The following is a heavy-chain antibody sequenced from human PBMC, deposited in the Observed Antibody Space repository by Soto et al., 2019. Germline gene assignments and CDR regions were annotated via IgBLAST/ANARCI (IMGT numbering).Heavy chain of an antibody. CDR1: GGSISSGGYY. V-gene: IGHV4-31*03. J-gene: IGHJ4*02. CDR2: IYYSGST. Sequence: SETLSLTCTVSGGSISSGGYYWSWIRQHPGKGLEWIGYIYYSGSTYYNPSLKSRVTISVDTSKNQFSLKLSSVTAADTAVYYCARAKQQLVRFDYWGQGTRVTVSS. CDR3: ARAKQQLVRFDY. D-gene: IGHD6-13*01.